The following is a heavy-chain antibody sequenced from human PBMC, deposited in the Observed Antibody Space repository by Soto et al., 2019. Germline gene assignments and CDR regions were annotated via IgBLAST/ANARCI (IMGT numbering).Heavy chain of an antibody. CDR1: GFTFSSYA. Sequence: PGGSLRLSCAASGFTFSSYAMSWVRQAPGKGLEWVSAISGSGGSTYYADSVKGRFTISRDNSKNTLYLQMNSLRAEDTAVYYGAKLQWLVIGYFDYWGQGTLVTVSS. CDR3: AKLQWLVIGYFDY. J-gene: IGHJ4*02. CDR2: ISGSGGST. V-gene: IGHV3-23*01. D-gene: IGHD6-19*01.